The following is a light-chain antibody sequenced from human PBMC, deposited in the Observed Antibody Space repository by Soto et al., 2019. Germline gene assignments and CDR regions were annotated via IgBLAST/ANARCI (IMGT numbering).Light chain of an antibody. V-gene: IGKV3-15*01. J-gene: IGKJ1*01. Sequence: EIVMTQSPATLSVSPGERATLSCRASQSISSNLAWYQQKPGQAPRLLIYGGSTRATGIPARFSDSGSGTEFTLTISSLQSEDFAVYYCQQHDIWLRTFGQGTKV. CDR3: QQHDIWLRT. CDR1: QSISSN. CDR2: GGS.